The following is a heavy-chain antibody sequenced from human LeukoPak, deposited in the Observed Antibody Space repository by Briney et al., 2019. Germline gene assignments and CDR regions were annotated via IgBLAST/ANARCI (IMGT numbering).Heavy chain of an antibody. Sequence: PGGSLRLSCAASGFTFSSYWMSWVRQAPGKGLEWVGRIKSKTDGVTTDYAAPVKGRFTISRDDSKNTLYLQMNSLKTEDTAVYYCTTLTMIVGTHFDYWGQGTLVTVS. CDR1: GFTFSSYW. CDR3: TTLTMIVGTHFDY. D-gene: IGHD3-22*01. V-gene: IGHV3-15*01. CDR2: IKSKTDGVTT. J-gene: IGHJ4*02.